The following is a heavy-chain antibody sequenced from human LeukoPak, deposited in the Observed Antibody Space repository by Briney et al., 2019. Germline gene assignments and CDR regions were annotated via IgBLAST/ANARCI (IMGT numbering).Heavy chain of an antibody. V-gene: IGHV1-46*01. CDR3: ARDPELRGKRTACYYMDV. D-gene: IGHD1-26*01. CDR1: GYTFTSYY. CDR2: INPSGGST. Sequence: GASVKVSCKASGYTFTSYYMHWVRQAPGQGLEWMGIINPSGGSTSYAQKFQGRVTMTRDTSTSTVYMELSSLRSEDTAVYYCARDPELRGKRTACYYMDVWGKGTTVTISS. J-gene: IGHJ6*03.